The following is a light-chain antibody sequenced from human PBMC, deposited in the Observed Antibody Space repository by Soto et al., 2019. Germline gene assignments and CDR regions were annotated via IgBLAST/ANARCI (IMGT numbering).Light chain of an antibody. Sequence: EIVMTQSPATLSVSPGERATLSCRASQSVSSNLAWYQQKPGQAPRLLIYGASSRATGIPDRFSGSGSGTDFTLTISRLEPEDFAVYYCQQYSNSPNPYTFGQGTKLEIK. V-gene: IGKV3-20*01. J-gene: IGKJ2*01. CDR2: GAS. CDR1: QSVSSN. CDR3: QQYSNSPNPYT.